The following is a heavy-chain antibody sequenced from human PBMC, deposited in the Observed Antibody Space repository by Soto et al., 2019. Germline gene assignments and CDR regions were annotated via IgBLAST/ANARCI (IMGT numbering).Heavy chain of an antibody. CDR2: IWYDGSNK. J-gene: IGHJ4*02. V-gene: IGHV3-30*02. CDR1: GFTFSSYG. D-gene: IGHD2-15*01. Sequence: GGSLILSCAASGFTFSSYGMHWVRQAPGKGLEWVAVIWYDGSNKYYADSVKGRFTISRDNSKNTLYLQMNSLRAEDTAVYYCAKDYWYCSGGSPYTLEDWGQGTLLTVSS. CDR3: AKDYWYCSGGSPYTLED.